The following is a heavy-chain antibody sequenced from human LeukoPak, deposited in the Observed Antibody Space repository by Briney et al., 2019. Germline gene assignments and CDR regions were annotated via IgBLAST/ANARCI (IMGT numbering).Heavy chain of an antibody. CDR1: GFTFSSYA. CDR3: ASHPPNYMVRGVISPVDY. CDR2: ISGSGGST. Sequence: GGSLRLSCAASGFTFSSYAMSWVRQAPGKGLEWVSAISGSGGSTYYADSVKGRFTISRDNSKNTLYLQMSSLRAEDTAVYYCASHPPNYMVRGVISPVDYWGQGTLVTVSS. D-gene: IGHD3-10*01. V-gene: IGHV3-23*01. J-gene: IGHJ4*02.